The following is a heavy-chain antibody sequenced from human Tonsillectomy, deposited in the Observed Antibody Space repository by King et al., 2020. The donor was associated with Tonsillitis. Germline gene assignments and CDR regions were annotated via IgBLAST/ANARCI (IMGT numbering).Heavy chain of an antibody. CDR2: IYSGGRT. D-gene: IGHD3-10*01. V-gene: IGHV3-66*01. Sequence: VQLVESGGGLVQPGGSLRLSCAASGFTVSNSYLTWVGQAPGKGLEWVSVIYSGGRTFDADSVKGRFTISRDSSKNTLYLQMNSMTAEDTAVYYCARGISGFGLDYWGQGTLVTVAS. CDR1: GFTVSNSY. J-gene: IGHJ4*02. CDR3: ARGISGFGLDY.